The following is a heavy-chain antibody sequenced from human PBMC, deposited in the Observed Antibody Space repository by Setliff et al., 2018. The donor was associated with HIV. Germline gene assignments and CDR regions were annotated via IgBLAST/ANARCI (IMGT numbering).Heavy chain of an antibody. D-gene: IGHD1-26*01. CDR1: GGSISTYY. V-gene: IGHV4-59*01. J-gene: IGHJ6*02. CDR3: ARGRNSGSYFRYYYYGMDV. CDR2: IHHSGST. Sequence: SETLSLTCTVSGGSISTYYWIWVRQPPGKRLEWIGYIHHSGSTNYNPSLKSRVTMSVDTSKNQFSLKLTSVTAADTAVYYCARGRNSGSYFRYYYYGMDVWGQGTTVTVSS.